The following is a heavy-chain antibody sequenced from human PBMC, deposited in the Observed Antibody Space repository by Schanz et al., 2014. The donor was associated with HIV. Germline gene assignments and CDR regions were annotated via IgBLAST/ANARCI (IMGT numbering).Heavy chain of an antibody. Sequence: EVQLVESGGGLVQPGRSLRLSCVTSGFTFGTKWMYWVRQGPGKGLAWVSYITPDGSVTYADSVKGRFTTSRDSSKNTLYLQMNSLRVEDTATYYCRVFMYSFDVWGQGTMVTVSS. CDR2: ITPDGSVT. CDR1: GFTFGTKW. J-gene: IGHJ3*01. V-gene: IGHV3-74*02. CDR3: RVFMYSFDV. D-gene: IGHD2-8*01.